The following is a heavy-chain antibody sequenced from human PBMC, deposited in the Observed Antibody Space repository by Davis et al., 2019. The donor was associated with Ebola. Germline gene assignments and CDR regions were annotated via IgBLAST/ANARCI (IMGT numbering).Heavy chain of an antibody. V-gene: IGHV3-53*01. CDR2: IYSGGST. D-gene: IGHD6-13*01. CDR1: GFTVSSNY. J-gene: IGHJ4*02. Sequence: GESLKISCAASGFTVSSNYMSWVRQAPGKGLEWVSVIYSGGSTYYADSVKGRFTISRDNSKNTLYLQMNSLRAEDTAVYYCARVTGYSSSWYDYWGQGTLVTVSS. CDR3: ARVTGYSSSWYDY.